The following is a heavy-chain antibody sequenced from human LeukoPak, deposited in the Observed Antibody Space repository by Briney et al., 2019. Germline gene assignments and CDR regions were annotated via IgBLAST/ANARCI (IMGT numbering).Heavy chain of an antibody. J-gene: IGHJ5*02. D-gene: IGHD3-3*01. CDR3: ARDSNDFWSGYYKERWFDP. CDR2: ISSSGSTI. Sequence: GGSLRLSCAASGFTFSDYYMSWIRQAPGKGLEWVSYISSSGSTIYYADSVKGRFTISRDNAKNSLCLQMNSLRAEDTAVYYCARDSNDFWSGYYKERWFDPWGQGTLVTVSS. V-gene: IGHV3-11*01. CDR1: GFTFSDYY.